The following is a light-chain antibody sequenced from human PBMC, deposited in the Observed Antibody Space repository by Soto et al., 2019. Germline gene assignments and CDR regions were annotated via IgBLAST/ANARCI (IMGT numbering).Light chain of an antibody. CDR3: QQYKKWPRT. V-gene: IGKV3-15*01. Sequence: EIVMTQSPATLSVSPGARDPLSCRARQSVSSNFAWYQQKPGQAPRLLIYDASTRATGIPARFSGSGSGTEFTLTISSLQSEDFAVYYCQQYKKWPRTFGHGTKVDIK. CDR1: QSVSSN. CDR2: DAS. J-gene: IGKJ1*01.